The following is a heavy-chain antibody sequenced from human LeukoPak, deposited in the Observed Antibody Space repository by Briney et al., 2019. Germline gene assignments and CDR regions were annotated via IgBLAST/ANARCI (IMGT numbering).Heavy chain of an antibody. Sequence: KPSETLSLTCTVSGGSISGGGYYRGWIRQPAGKGLEWIGRIYTTGSTNYNPSLKSRVTISVDTSKNQFSLRLSSVTAADSAVYYCARDYYYYYGLDVWGQGTTVTVTS. CDR2: IYTTGST. J-gene: IGHJ6*02. CDR1: GGSISGGGYY. CDR3: ARDYYYYYGLDV. V-gene: IGHV4-61*02.